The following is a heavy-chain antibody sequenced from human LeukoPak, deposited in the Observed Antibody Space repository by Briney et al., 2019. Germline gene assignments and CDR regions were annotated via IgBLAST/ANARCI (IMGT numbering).Heavy chain of an antibody. Sequence: SETLSLTCNASRGSFTSYSWTWIRQPVGKGLEWIGRIFVDGRTNYNPSLKSRVTLSIDTSKNQFSLNVKSVIAADAAVYYCCYGSGTFFNDAFDFWGQGTMVTVSS. J-gene: IGHJ3*01. D-gene: IGHD3-10*01. CDR3: CYGSGTFFNDAFDF. V-gene: IGHV4-4*07. CDR2: IFVDGRT. CDR1: RGSFTSYS.